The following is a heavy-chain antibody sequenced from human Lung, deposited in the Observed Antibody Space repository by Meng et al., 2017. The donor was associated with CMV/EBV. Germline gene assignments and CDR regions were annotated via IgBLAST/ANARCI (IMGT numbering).Heavy chain of an antibody. J-gene: IGHJ5*02. Sequence: HVQLVISGSELKKPGAAVTVSCTASGYAFTGYYIHWVRQAPGQGLEWMGWINPNTGGTKYAQKFQGWVTLTRDTSISTAYMELSRLRSDDTAVYYCSRGRYELIWGLFDPWGQGTLVTVSS. V-gene: IGHV1-2*04. CDR1: GYAFTGYY. CDR3: SRGRYELIWGLFDP. CDR2: INPNTGGT. D-gene: IGHD1-1*01.